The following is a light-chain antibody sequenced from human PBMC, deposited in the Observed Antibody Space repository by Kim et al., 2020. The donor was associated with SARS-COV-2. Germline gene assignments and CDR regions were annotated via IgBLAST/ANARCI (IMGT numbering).Light chain of an antibody. J-gene: IGKJ1*01. V-gene: IGKV1-5*01. CDR3: QHLGT. CDR1: QSISGW. CDR2: HAS. Sequence: PTLSESGGDKVTVTYRDSQSISGWLAWYQQNPGTAPKLLIYHASSLESGVPSRFSGSGSGTEFTLTINSLQPDDFATYYCQHLGTFGLGTKVDIK.